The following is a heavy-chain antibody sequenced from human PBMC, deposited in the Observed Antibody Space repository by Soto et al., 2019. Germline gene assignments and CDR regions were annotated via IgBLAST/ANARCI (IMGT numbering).Heavy chain of an antibody. CDR2: INPSGGST. Sequence: APVKVSYRASGYTFTSYYMHWVRQAPGQGLEWMGIINPSGGSTSYAQKFQGRVTMTRDTSTSTVYMELSSLRSEDTAVYYCARAGHHVDYWGQGTLVTVSS. CDR1: GYTFTSYY. D-gene: IGHD7-27*01. CDR3: ARAGHHVDY. V-gene: IGHV1-46*01. J-gene: IGHJ4*02.